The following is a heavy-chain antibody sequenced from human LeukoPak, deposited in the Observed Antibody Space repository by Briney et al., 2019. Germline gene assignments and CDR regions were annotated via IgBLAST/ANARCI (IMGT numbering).Heavy chain of an antibody. D-gene: IGHD1-20*01. J-gene: IGHJ6*03. CDR2: IWYDGSNK. CDR1: GFTFSSYG. CDR3: ARPITGTTPPYYYYMDV. V-gene: IGHV3-33*01. Sequence: GGSLRLSCAASGFTFSSYGMHWVRQAPGKGLEWVAVIWYDGSNKYCADSVKGRFTISRDNSKNTLYLQMNSLRAEDTAVYYCARPITGTTPPYYYYMDVWGKGTTVTVSS.